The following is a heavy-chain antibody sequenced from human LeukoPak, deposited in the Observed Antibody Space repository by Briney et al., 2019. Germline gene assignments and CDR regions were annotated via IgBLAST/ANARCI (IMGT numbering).Heavy chain of an antibody. D-gene: IGHD3-3*01. CDR1: GFTFYDYT. CDR3: AKHIYGVVSIQQ. V-gene: IGHV3-15*01. J-gene: IGHJ1*01. Sequence: GGSLRLSCAASGFTFYDYTMHWVRQAPGKGLEWVGRIRSRADGGTAEYATAVEGRFTISRDDSTNTLYLHMSNVKTEDTAVYYCAKHIYGVVSIQQWGQGTLVTVSS. CDR2: IRSRADGGTA.